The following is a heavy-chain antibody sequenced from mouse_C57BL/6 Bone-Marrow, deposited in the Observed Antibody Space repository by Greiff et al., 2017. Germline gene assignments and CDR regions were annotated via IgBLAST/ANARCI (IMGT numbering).Heavy chain of an antibody. D-gene: IGHD3-2*02. CDR3: TEEGQLSPYYFDY. V-gene: IGHV1-15*01. CDR1: GYTFTDYE. CDR2: IDPETGGT. J-gene: IGHJ2*01. Sequence: QVQLQQSGAELVRPGASVTLSCKASGYTFTDYEMHWVKQTPVHGLEWIGAIDPETGGTASTQNFKGKAILTADKSSSTAYMELRSLTSEDSAVYYSTEEGQLSPYYFDYWGQGTTLTVSS.